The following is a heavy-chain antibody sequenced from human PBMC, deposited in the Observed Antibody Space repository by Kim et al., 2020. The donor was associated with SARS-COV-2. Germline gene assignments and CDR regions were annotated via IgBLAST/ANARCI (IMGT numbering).Heavy chain of an antibody. CDR2: INHSGST. V-gene: IGHV4-34*01. CDR3: ARGYDFWSGYDFDY. D-gene: IGHD3-3*01. J-gene: IGHJ4*02. Sequence: SETLSLTCAVYGGSFSGYYWSWIRQPPGKGLEWIGEINHSGSTNYHPSLKSRVTISVDTSKNQFSLKLSSVTAADTAVYYCARGYDFWSGYDFDYWGQGTLVTVSS. CDR1: GGSFSGYY.